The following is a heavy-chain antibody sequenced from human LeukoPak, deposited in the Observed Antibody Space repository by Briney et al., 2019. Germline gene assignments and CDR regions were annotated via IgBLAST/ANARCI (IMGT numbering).Heavy chain of an antibody. CDR2: IYYSGST. D-gene: IGHD2-2*01. V-gene: IGHV4-39*01. CDR3: ARIYCSSTSCNGEGFDP. J-gene: IGHJ5*02. Sequence: SETLSLTCTVSGGSISSSSYYWGWLRQPPGKGLEWIGSIYYSGSTYYNPSLKSRVTISVDTSKNQSSLKLSSVTAADTAVYYCARIYCSSTSCNGEGFDPWGQGTLVTVSS. CDR1: GGSISSSSYY.